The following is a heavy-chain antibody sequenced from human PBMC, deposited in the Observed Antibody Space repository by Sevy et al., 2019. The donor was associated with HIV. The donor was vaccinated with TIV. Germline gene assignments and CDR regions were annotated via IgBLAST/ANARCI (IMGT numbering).Heavy chain of an antibody. CDR2: INHSGST. CDR3: ARGYDAGPLIY. J-gene: IGHJ4*01. D-gene: IGHD3-22*01. V-gene: IGHV4-34*01. Sequence: SETVSLTCTVYGGSFSADYWTWIRQPPGKGLEWIGEINHSGSTNYNPSLKSRVTISLDTSKNQFSLRLTSVTAADTAVFYCARGYDAGPLIYWGHGTLVTVSS. CDR1: GGSFSADY.